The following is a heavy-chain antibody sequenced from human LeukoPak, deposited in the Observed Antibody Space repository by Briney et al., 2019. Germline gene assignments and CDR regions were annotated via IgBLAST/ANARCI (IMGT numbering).Heavy chain of an antibody. D-gene: IGHD1-26*01. CDR1: GDSIGSGAFY. J-gene: IGHJ4*02. CDR2: IYYSGNL. V-gene: IGHV4-39*02. CDR3: ARGLTGGWAAVFDC. Sequence: SETLSLTCDVSGDSIGSGAFYWGWVRQSPERGLEWIGSIYYSGNLYNNPSLKSRVTVSIDTSKNRFSLRLKSVTAADTAVYYCARGLTGGWAAVFDCWGQGTLVTVSS.